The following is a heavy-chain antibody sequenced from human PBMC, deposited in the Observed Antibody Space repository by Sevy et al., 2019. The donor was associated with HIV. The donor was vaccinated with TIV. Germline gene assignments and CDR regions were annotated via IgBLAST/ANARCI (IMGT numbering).Heavy chain of an antibody. CDR2: IHYSGHT. J-gene: IGHJ6*02. CDR1: TASISSGDDY. D-gene: IGHD3-10*01. CDR3: ARDRKVRGVDYGMDV. Sequence: SETLSLTCTVSTASISSGDDYWSWIRQPPGRGLEWTGYIHYSGHTYYNPSLKSRLTISLDTSINQLSLKLSSMTAADTAVYYCARDRKVRGVDYGMDVWGQGTTVTVSS. V-gene: IGHV4-30-4*01.